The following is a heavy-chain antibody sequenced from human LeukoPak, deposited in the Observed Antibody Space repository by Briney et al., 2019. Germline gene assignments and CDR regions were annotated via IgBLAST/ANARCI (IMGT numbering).Heavy chain of an antibody. Sequence: GGSLRLSCAASGFTFSSYSMNWVRQAPGKGLEWVSSISSSSSSIFYADSVKGRFTISRDNAKNSLYLQMNSLRAEDTAVYYCARATGWFQAFDYWGQGTLVTVSS. CDR3: ARATGWFQAFDY. CDR2: ISSSSSSI. V-gene: IGHV3-21*01. J-gene: IGHJ4*02. CDR1: GFTFSSYS. D-gene: IGHD6-19*01.